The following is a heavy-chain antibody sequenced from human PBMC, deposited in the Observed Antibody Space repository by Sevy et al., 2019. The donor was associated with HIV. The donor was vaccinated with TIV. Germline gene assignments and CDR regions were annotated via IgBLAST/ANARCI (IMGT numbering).Heavy chain of an antibody. CDR1: GGSISSSSYY. J-gene: IGHJ4*02. V-gene: IGHV4-39*01. Sequence: SETLSLTCTVSGGSISSSSYYWGWIRQPPGKGLEWIGHIYYSGSTYYNPSLKSRVTISVDTSKNQFSLKLSSVTAADTGVYYCARLIYDFWGGSHVDYWGQGTLVTVSS. D-gene: IGHD3-3*01. CDR2: IYYSGST. CDR3: ARLIYDFWGGSHVDY.